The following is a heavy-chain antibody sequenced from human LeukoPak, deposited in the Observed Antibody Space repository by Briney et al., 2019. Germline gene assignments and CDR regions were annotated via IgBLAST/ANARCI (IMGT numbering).Heavy chain of an antibody. V-gene: IGHV4-4*07. Sequence: SETLSLTCTGSGGSISSYYWSWIRQPAGKELEWIVRIYTSGSTNYNPSLKSRVTMSVDTSKNQFSLKLSSVTAADTAVYYCARDHYDIWTGNDDAFDIWGQGTMVTVSS. CDR1: GGSISSYY. D-gene: IGHD3-9*01. CDR2: IYTSGST. J-gene: IGHJ3*02. CDR3: ARDHYDIWTGNDDAFDI.